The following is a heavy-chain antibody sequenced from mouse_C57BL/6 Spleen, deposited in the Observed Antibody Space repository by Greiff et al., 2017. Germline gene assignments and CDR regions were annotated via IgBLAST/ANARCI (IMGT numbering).Heavy chain of an antibody. J-gene: IGHJ4*01. V-gene: IGHV1-15*01. CDR2: IDPETGGT. D-gene: IGHD2-1*01. Sequence: VQRVESGAELVRPGASVTLSCKASGYTFTDYEMHWVKQTPVHGLEWIGAIDPETGGTAYNQKFKGKAILTADKSSSTAYMELRSLTSEDSAVYYCTTLYYGNFYYAMDYWGQGTSVTVSS. CDR1: GYTFTDYE. CDR3: TTLYYGNFYYAMDY.